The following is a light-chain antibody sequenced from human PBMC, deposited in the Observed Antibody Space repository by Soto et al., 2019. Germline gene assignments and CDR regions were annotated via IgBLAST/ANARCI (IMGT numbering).Light chain of an antibody. CDR3: QPYNNWPLT. CDR2: GAS. V-gene: IGKV3-15*01. J-gene: IGKJ4*01. CDR1: ESVSRN. Sequence: VLTQSPGTLSLPPGERATLSCRASESVSRNLAWYQQKPGQAPRLLIYGASIRDTDIPVRFSGSGSGTDFTLTINSLQSEDFAIYYCQPYNNWPLTFGGGTKV.